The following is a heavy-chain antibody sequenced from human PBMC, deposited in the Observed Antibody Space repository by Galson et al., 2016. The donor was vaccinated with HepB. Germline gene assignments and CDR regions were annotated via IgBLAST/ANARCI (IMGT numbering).Heavy chain of an antibody. Sequence: TLSLTCTVSGGSIGSGGYYWSWIRQRPEKGLEWIADISYTGTTHYSPSLKSRVTISVDTSKNQFSLKLSSVTAADTAVYYCARETADSFDFWGQGTMVTVSS. CDR1: GGSIGSGGYY. V-gene: IGHV4-31*03. J-gene: IGHJ3*01. CDR2: ISYTGTT. CDR3: ARETADSFDF.